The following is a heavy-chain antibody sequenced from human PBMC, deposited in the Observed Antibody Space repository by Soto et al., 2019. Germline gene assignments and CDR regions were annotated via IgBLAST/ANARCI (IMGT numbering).Heavy chain of an antibody. Sequence: GVLRLSCAASRFTFSTYWMTWVRQTPGKGLEWVANIHQDGNEKYYMDSMKGRFTISRDNAKNSLYLQMTSLRAEDTAVYYCAGGNALDVWGQGTRVTVSS. CDR2: IHQDGNEK. J-gene: IGHJ6*02. CDR1: RFTFSTYW. V-gene: IGHV3-7*01. CDR3: AGGNALDV.